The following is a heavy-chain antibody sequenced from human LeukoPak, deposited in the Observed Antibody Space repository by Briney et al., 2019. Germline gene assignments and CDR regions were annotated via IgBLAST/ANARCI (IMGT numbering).Heavy chain of an antibody. J-gene: IGHJ4*02. CDR1: GSSFTSSW. V-gene: IGHV5-10-1*01. CDR2: IDPSDSYT. D-gene: IGHD2-2*01. CDR3: ARLGCSSTSCPIDY. Sequence: GASLRTSSKGSGSSFTSSWISGGRQLPGKGLEWMGRIDPSDSYTNYSPSFQGDVTISADKSISTAYLQWSSLKASDTAMYYCARLGCSSTSCPIDYWGQGTLVTVSS.